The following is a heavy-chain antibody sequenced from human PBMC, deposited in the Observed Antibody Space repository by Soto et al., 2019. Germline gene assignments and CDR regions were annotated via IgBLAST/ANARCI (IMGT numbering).Heavy chain of an antibody. Sequence: GGSLRLSCAASGFTYSTYTMHWVRQAPGKGLEWVAVISYDGNNKFYADSVKGRFTISRDSTKQTLYLQMNSLRPDDTAMYYCARQLRWNYYSYYSGMDVWGQGTTVTVSS. V-gene: IGHV3-30-3*01. CDR1: GFTYSTYT. CDR3: ARQLRWNYYSYYSGMDV. J-gene: IGHJ6*02. D-gene: IGHD1-7*01. CDR2: ISYDGNNK.